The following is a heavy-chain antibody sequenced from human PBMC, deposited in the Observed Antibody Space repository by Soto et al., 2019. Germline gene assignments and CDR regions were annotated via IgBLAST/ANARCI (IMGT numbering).Heavy chain of an antibody. V-gene: IGHV4-30-4*01. D-gene: IGHD3-3*01. CDR2: EYYTGNN. Sequence: QVQLQESGPGLVKPSQTLSLTCTVSGGSVGTGDYAWTWIRQAPGKVLEWLAYEYYTGNNYQNPFLKGRASISVDTSNNQVSLGLRSVTAADTAVYYCAGERYRFWRGPFDLWGRGTLVTVSS. CDR3: AGERYRFWRGPFDL. J-gene: IGHJ2*01. CDR1: GGSVGTGDYA.